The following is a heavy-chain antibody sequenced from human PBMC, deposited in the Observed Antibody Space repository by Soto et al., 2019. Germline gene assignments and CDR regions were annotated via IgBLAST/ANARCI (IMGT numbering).Heavy chain of an antibody. CDR2: MNPNSGDT. CDR3: ARGLKMLRVFGLKTYYYYYMDV. V-gene: IGHV1-8*01. CDR1: GYTFTSYD. D-gene: IGHD3-10*01. Sequence: QVHLVQSGAEVKKPGASVKVSCKASGYTFTSYDINWVRQVAGQGLEWMGWMNPNSGDTAYAQEFQGRVTLSRNTSISIAYMELSSLRPADTAVYYCARGLKMLRVFGLKTYYYYYMDVWGKGTTVNLSS. J-gene: IGHJ6*03.